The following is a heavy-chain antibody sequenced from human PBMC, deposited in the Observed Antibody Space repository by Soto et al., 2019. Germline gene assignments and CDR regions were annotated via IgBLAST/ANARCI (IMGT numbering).Heavy chain of an antibody. CDR1: GFTFSIND. V-gene: IGHV3-30*18. CDR2: ISNDGNNK. CDR3: AKDHQTYNWDYLFDS. J-gene: IGHJ4*02. D-gene: IGHD1-7*01. Sequence: GGSLRLSCAASGFTFSINDMHWVRQAPGRGLEWVAVISNDGNNKYYADSVKGRFTLSRDNSKNMVYLQMDSLRVEDTAVYYCAKDHQTYNWDYLFDSWGPGTLVTVS.